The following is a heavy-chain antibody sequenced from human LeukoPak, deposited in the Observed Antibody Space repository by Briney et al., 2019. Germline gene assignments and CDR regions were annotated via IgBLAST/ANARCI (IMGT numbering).Heavy chain of an antibody. CDR2: IYTSGST. J-gene: IGHJ6*03. CDR3: ARVIRDGYNYYYYMDV. CDR1: GGSISSYY. D-gene: IGHD5-24*01. Sequence: SETLSLTCTVSGGSISSYYWSWIRQPPGKGLEWIGYIYTSGSTNYNPSLKSRVTISVDTSKNQFSLKLSSVTAADTAVYYCARVIRDGYNYYYYMDVWGKGTTVNVSS. V-gene: IGHV4-4*09.